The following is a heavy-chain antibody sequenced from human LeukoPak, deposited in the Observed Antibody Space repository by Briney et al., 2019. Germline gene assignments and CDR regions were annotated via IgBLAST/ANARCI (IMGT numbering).Heavy chain of an antibody. J-gene: IGHJ6*04. CDR1: GYTFTSYY. D-gene: IGHD6-13*01. CDR3: AREAAAGLKRGYYYYGMDV. V-gene: IGHV1-46*01. CDR2: XXXXGGST. Sequence: ASVKVSCKASGYTFTSYYMHWVRQAPGQGLEXXXXXXXXGGSTSYAQKFQGRVTMTRDTSTSTVYMELSSLRSEDTAVYYCAREAAAGLKRGYYYYGMDVWGKGTTVTVSS.